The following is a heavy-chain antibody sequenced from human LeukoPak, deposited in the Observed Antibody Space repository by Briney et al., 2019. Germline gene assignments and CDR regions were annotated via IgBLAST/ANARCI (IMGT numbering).Heavy chain of an antibody. CDR2: ISSSGHMT. CDR1: GFSFSDYY. D-gene: IGHD7-27*01. V-gene: IGHV3-11*01. J-gene: IGHJ3*01. Sequence: GGSLRLSCAASGFSFSDYYMSWIRQAPAKGLEWVSFISSSGHMTAYADSVKGRVSISRDNAKNSMDLQLTNVRAEDTAVYFCARDVGTYVNPFDAFDLWGQGTMVTVSS. CDR3: ARDVGTYVNPFDAFDL.